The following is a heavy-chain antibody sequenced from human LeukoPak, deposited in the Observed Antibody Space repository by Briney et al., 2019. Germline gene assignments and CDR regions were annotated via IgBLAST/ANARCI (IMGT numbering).Heavy chain of an antibody. Sequence: GASVKVSCKASGYTFTSYYMHWVRQAPGQGLEWMGIINPSGGSTSYAQKFQGRVTMTRDMSTSTVYMELSSLRSEDTAVYYCARDPVGATTEYYFDYWGQGTLVTVSS. CDR3: ARDPVGATTEYYFDY. J-gene: IGHJ4*02. CDR1: GYTFTSYY. CDR2: INPSGGST. V-gene: IGHV1-46*01. D-gene: IGHD1-26*01.